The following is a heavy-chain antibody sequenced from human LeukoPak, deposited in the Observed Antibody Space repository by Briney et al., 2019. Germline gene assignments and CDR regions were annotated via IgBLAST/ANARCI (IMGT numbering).Heavy chain of an antibody. CDR3: ARGRYCSSTSCYTPTIPRFDP. CDR1: GYTFTSYA. V-gene: IGHV1-3*01. D-gene: IGHD2-2*02. CDR2: INGGNGNT. Sequence: ASVKVSCKASGYTFTSYAMHWVRQAPGQRLEWMGWINGGNGNTRYSQKLQGRVTITRDTSANTVYMELSSLRSEDTAVYYCARGRYCSSTSCYTPTIPRFDPWGQGTLVTVSS. J-gene: IGHJ5*02.